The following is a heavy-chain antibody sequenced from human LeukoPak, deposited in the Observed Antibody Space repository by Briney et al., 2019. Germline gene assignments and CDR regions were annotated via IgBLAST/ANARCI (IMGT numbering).Heavy chain of an antibody. Sequence: GGSLRLSCAASGFTFSSYEMNWVRQAPGKGLEWVSYISSSGSTIYYADSVKGRFTISRDNAKNSLYLQMNSLRAEDTAVYYCARRSGRYIGHEHYYYYMDVWGKGTTVTISS. V-gene: IGHV3-48*03. CDR1: GFTFSSYE. D-gene: IGHD5-12*01. J-gene: IGHJ6*03. CDR3: ARRSGRYIGHEHYYYYMDV. CDR2: ISSSGSTI.